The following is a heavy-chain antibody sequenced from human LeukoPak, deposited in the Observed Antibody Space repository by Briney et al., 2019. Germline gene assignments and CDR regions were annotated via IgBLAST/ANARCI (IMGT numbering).Heavy chain of an antibody. Sequence: GGSLRLSCAASGFIFSSYAMSWVRQAPGKGLEWVSGLEWVSAISGSGGSTYYADSVKGRFTISRDNSENTLYLQMNSLRAEDTAVYYCAKRHYDSSGYYYGPYFDYWGQGTLVTVSS. CDR2: ISGSGGST. D-gene: IGHD3-22*01. V-gene: IGHV3-23*01. CDR1: GFIFSSYA. J-gene: IGHJ4*02. CDR3: AKRHYDSSGYYYGPYFDY.